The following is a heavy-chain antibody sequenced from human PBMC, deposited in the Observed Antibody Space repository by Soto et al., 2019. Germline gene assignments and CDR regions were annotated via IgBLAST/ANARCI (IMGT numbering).Heavy chain of an antibody. D-gene: IGHD3-10*01. J-gene: IGHJ4*02. V-gene: IGHV3-23*01. CDR3: ARDQEGKGAVLDY. CDR2: ISGSGGST. CDR1: GFTFSSYA. Sequence: EVQLLESGGGLVQPGGSLRLSCAASGFTFSSYAMSWVRQAPGKGLEWVSAISGSGGSTYYADSVKGRFTISRDNSKNTLYLQMNSLRAEDTGVYFCARDQEGKGAVLDYWGQGTLVTVSS.